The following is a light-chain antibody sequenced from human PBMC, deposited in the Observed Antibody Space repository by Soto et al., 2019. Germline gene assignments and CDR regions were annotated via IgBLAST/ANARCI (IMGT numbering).Light chain of an antibody. V-gene: IGLV2-8*01. CDR3: SSQAGNNRV. CDR1: SSDVGAYNY. Sequence: QSALTQPPSASGSPGQSVTISCTGTSSDVGAYNYVSWYQQHPGKAPQLVIYEVTKRPSGVPDRFSGSKSGNTASLTVSGVQAEDEADYYCSSQAGNNRVCGGGTKLTVL. CDR2: EVT. J-gene: IGLJ3*02.